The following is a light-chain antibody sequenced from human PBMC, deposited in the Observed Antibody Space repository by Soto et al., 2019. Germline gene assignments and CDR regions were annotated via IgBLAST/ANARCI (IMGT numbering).Light chain of an antibody. Sequence: QSVLTQPPSASGTPGQRVTISCSGSSSNIGSNTVPWYQQLAGTAPKLLIYNSNQRPSGVPDRFSGSKSGTSASLAISGLQSEDEADYYCAAWDASLKGHVVFGGGTKLTVL. CDR1: SSNIGSNT. V-gene: IGLV1-44*01. CDR2: NSN. J-gene: IGLJ2*01. CDR3: AAWDASLKGHVV.